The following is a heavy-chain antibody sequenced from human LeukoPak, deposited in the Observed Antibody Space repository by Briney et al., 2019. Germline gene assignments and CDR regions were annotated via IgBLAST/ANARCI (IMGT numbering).Heavy chain of an antibody. CDR1: GYSISSGYY. Sequence: SETLSLTCTVSGYSISSGYYWGWIRQPPGKGLEWIGSIYHSGSTNYNPSLKSRVTISADTSKNQVSLKLRSVTAADTALYYCARKRYGSGSRRSYYNFDSWGQGTLVTVSS. J-gene: IGHJ4*02. CDR2: IYHSGST. V-gene: IGHV4-38-2*02. D-gene: IGHD3-10*01. CDR3: ARKRYGSGSRRSYYNFDS.